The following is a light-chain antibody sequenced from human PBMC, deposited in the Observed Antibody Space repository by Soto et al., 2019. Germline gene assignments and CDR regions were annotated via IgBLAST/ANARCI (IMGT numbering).Light chain of an antibody. V-gene: IGKV1-9*01. Sequence: IHLTQSPSSLSASVGDRVTITCRASQAITNNLAWYQQKPGNPPRLLIYEESTLHSGVPSRFSGRKVGTQFILTIDSLQPEDFATYYCQQFHSYPITFGQGTRLQIK. CDR3: QQFHSYPIT. CDR2: EES. CDR1: QAITNN. J-gene: IGKJ5*01.